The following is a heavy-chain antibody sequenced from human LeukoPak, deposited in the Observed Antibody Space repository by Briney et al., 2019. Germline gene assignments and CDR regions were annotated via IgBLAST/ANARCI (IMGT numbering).Heavy chain of an antibody. D-gene: IGHD3-10*01. CDR2: INHSGST. J-gene: IGHJ4*02. CDR1: GGSFSGYY. CDR3: ARGPPYGSGTYYFNY. V-gene: IGHV4-34*01. Sequence: SETLSLTCAVYGGSFSGYYWCWIRRPPGKGLEWIGEINHSGSTNYNPSLKSRVTISVDTSKNQFSLKLSSVTAADTAVYYCARGPPYGSGTYYFNYWGQGTLVTVSS.